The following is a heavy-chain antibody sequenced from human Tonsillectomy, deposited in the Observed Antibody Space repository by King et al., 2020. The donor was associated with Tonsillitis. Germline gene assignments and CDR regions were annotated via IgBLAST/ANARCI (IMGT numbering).Heavy chain of an antibody. D-gene: IGHD3-10*01. CDR3: ARELTFASGSSDGLDV. Sequence: VQLVESGGGMVQPGGSLRLSCTASGFMFSRYAIHWVRQAPGKGLEWVAMISYDGNDFYYADSVKGRFSIDRENYKDTGYLQMRSLRADDTAVYYCARELTFASGSSDGLDVWGQGTTVTVS. V-gene: IGHV3-30-3*01. J-gene: IGHJ6*02. CDR2: ISYDGNDF. CDR1: GFMFSRYA.